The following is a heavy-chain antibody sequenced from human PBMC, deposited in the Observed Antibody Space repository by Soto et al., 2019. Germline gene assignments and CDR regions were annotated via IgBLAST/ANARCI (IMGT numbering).Heavy chain of an antibody. CDR1: GGTFSSYA. D-gene: IGHD6-6*01. CDR3: ARRGDSSSATFDY. J-gene: IGHJ4*02. CDR2: IIPIFGTA. Sequence: SVKVSCKASGGTFSSYAISWVRQAPGQGLEWMGGIIPIFGTANYAQKFQGRVTITADKSTSTAYMELSSLRSEGTAVYYCARRGDSSSATFDYWGQGTLVTVSS. V-gene: IGHV1-69*06.